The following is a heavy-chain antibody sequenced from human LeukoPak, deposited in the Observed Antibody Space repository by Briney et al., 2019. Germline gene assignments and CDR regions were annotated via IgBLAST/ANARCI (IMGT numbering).Heavy chain of an antibody. D-gene: IGHD4-17*01. CDR1: GFTFSSYG. CDR2: ISYDGSNK. V-gene: IGHV3-30*03. CDR3: ARDRRGYYGETY. Sequence: GGSLRLSCAASGFTFSSYGMHWVRQAPGKGLEWVAVISYDGSNKYYADSVKGRFTISRDNSKNTLYLQMNSLRAEDTAVYYCARDRRGYYGETYWGQGTLVTVSS. J-gene: IGHJ4*01.